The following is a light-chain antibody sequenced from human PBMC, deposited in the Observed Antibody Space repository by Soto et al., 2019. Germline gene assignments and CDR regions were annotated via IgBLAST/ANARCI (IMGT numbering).Light chain of an antibody. CDR3: QQYNNWPPLT. V-gene: IGKV3-15*01. CDR2: GAS. J-gene: IGKJ4*01. CDR1: QSVSSN. Sequence: EIVMTQSPATLSVSPGERATLSCRASQSVSSNLAWYQQKPGQAPRLLIYGASTRATGIPARFSGSGSGTAFTLTIISLQYEDFAVYYCQQYNNWPPLTFGGGTKVEIK.